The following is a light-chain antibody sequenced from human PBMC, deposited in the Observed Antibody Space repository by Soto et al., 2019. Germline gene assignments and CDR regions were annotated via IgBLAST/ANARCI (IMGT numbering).Light chain of an antibody. Sequence: QSVLTQPPSVSAAPGQKVTISCSGSSSNIGNNYVSWYQQLPGTARKLLIYDNNKRPSGIPDRFSGSKSGTSATLGITGLQTGDEADYYCGTWDSSLSAYVFGTGTQLTVL. CDR3: GTWDSSLSAYV. V-gene: IGLV1-51*01. CDR1: SSNIGNNY. CDR2: DNN. J-gene: IGLJ1*01.